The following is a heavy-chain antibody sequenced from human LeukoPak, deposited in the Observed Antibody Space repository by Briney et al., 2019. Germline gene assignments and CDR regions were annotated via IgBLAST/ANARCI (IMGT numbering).Heavy chain of an antibody. V-gene: IGHV4-34*01. CDR3: ARGETTIKPRVERRYFDF. J-gene: IGHJ2*01. D-gene: IGHD1-26*01. Sequence: SETLSLTCAVYGGSFSGYYWSWIRQPPGKGLEWIGEINHSGSINYNPSLKSRVTISVDTSKNQFSLKLSSVTAADTAVYYCARGETTIKPRVERRYFDFWGRGTLVTVSS. CDR1: GGSFSGYY. CDR2: INHSGSI.